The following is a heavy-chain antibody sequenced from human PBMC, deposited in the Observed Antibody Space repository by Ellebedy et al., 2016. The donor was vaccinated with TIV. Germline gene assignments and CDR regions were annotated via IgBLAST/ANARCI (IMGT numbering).Heavy chain of an antibody. V-gene: IGHV1-3*04. J-gene: IGHJ4*02. CDR1: GYTFNRHA. D-gene: IGHD6-19*01. CDR3: ARDGGVGWYSLD. CDR2: INTDTGHA. Sequence: AASVKVSCKASGYTFNRHAIHWVRQVPGQRPEWMGWINTDTGHAEYSKNFQGRVTIGRDTSACTAYMEVSSLTSEDTAVYYCARDGGVGWYSLDWGQGTLITVSS.